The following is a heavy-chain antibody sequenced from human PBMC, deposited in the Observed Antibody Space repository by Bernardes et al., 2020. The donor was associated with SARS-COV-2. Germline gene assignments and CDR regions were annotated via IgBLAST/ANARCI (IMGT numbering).Heavy chain of an antibody. D-gene: IGHD6-25*01. CDR1: VYTFTSDG. J-gene: IGHJ4*02. CDR2: ISGKKLNT. CDR3: GRDRDQRDLNFLAY. V-gene: IGHV1-18*04. Sequence: ASVKVSCKASVYTFTSDGISWVRQAPGQGLEWIGWISGKKLNTNYAQKFQGRVTMTADTSTSTAYMELMDLRSDDTAVYFCGRDRDQRDLNFLAYWGQGTLVTVSS.